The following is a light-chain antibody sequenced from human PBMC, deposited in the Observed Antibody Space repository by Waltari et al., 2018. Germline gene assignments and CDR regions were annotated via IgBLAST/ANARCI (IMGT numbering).Light chain of an antibody. CDR1: QSVASNY. Sequence: EVVLTQSPGTLYLSPGERATLSCRASQSVASNYLAWYKHKPGQAPRLLIYDASNRASGIPERFSVSGSGTDITLTISRLEPEDFAVYACQQYGNSPATFGQGTKVEMK. V-gene: IGKV3-20*01. CDR2: DAS. J-gene: IGKJ1*01. CDR3: QQYGNSPAT.